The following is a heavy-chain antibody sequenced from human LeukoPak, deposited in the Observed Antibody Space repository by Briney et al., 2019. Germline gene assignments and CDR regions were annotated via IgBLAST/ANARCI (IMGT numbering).Heavy chain of an antibody. Sequence: PGRSLSPSREASGFTFSNYGMHWVRQAPGKGLEWVAVIWYDGSNKDYANSVKGRFTISRDNSKNTLYLQMNSLRGEDTAVYYCARESLCRSTSCYSDYAGHRTQGTVSS. CDR1: GFTFSNYG. V-gene: IGHV3-33*01. CDR3: ARESLCRSTSCYSDY. D-gene: IGHD2-2*01. CDR2: IWYDGSNK. J-gene: IGHJ4*01.